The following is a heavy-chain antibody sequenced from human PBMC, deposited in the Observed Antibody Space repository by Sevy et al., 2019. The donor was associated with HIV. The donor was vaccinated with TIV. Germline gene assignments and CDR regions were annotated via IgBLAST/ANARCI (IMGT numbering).Heavy chain of an antibody. CDR2: IFSSGST. J-gene: IGHJ4*02. Sequence: GGSLRLSCAISGFTVNDKYIIWVRQAPGKGLEWVSVIFSSGSTYYGDSAKGRFTISRVNSKNTVDLQMDSVRAEDTAVYYCVSLFLSYSSGWSYFDYWGQGTLVTVSS. CDR3: VSLFLSYSSGWSYFDY. CDR1: GFTVNDKY. D-gene: IGHD6-19*01. V-gene: IGHV3-66*02.